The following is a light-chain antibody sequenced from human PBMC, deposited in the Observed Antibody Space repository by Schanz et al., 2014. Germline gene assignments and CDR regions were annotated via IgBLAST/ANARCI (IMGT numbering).Light chain of an antibody. V-gene: IGKV3-11*01. Sequence: EIVMTQSPATLSVSPGERATLSCRASQSVSSNLAWYQQKPGQAPRLLIYDASNRATGIPARFSGSGSGTDFTLTISSLEPEDVAVYYGQQRSNWPLTFGGGTKVESK. CDR1: QSVSSN. CDR3: QQRSNWPLT. CDR2: DAS. J-gene: IGKJ4*01.